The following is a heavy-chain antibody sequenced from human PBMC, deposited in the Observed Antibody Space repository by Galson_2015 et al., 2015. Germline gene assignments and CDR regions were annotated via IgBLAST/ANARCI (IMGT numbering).Heavy chain of an antibody. V-gene: IGHV3-7*03. Sequence: LRLSCAASGFTFSSFWMSWVRQAPGKGLEWVANIKEDGSEKYYVDSVKGRFTVSRDNAKNSLYLQMNSLRAEDTAVYYCAREGGSSWFYYYYGMDVWGQGTTVTVSS. D-gene: IGHD6-13*01. CDR2: IKEDGSEK. CDR1: GFTFSSFW. CDR3: AREGGSSWFYYYYGMDV. J-gene: IGHJ6*02.